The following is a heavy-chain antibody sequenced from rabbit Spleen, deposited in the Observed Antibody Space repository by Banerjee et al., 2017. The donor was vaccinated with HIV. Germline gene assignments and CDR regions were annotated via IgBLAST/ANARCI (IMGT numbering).Heavy chain of an antibody. CDR1: GFDFSSFG. J-gene: IGHJ4*01. V-gene: IGHV1S47*01. CDR3: ARDLTDVIGWNFGW. D-gene: IGHD1-1*01. Sequence: QEQLVESGGGLVQPGGSLKLSCKASGFDFSSFGVSWVRQAPGKGLEWIGYIDPVFGSTYYANWVHGRFTISSHNAQNTLSLQLNSLTAADTATYFCARDLTDVIGWNFGWWGPGTLVTVS. CDR2: IDPVFGST.